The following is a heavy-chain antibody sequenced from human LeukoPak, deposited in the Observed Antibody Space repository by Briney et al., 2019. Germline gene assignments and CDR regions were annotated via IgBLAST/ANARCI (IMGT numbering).Heavy chain of an antibody. D-gene: IGHD2-21*01. CDR3: ARERQDTILHSGAFDI. CDR2: IASDGSHT. CDR1: GFTFSTYL. V-gene: IGHV3-30-3*01. J-gene: IGHJ3*02. Sequence: GGSLRLSCAASGFTFSTYLMHWARQAPGKGLEWVADIASDGSHTFYVESVKGRFTISRDNSKNTLYLQMNSLRAEDTAVYFCARERQDTILHSGAFDIWGQGTMVTVSS.